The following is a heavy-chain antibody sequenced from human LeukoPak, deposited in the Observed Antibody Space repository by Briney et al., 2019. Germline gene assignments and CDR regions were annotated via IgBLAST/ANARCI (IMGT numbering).Heavy chain of an antibody. Sequence: GSPVKVSCKASGYTFTGYYMHWVRQAPGQGLEWMGRINPNSGGTNYAQKFQGRVTMTRDTSISTAYMELSRLRSDDTAVYYCARGEGYYYDSSGYYLFDYWGQGTLVTVSS. J-gene: IGHJ4*02. CDR1: GYTFTGYY. V-gene: IGHV1-2*06. CDR2: INPNSGGT. D-gene: IGHD3-22*01. CDR3: ARGEGYYYDSSGYYLFDY.